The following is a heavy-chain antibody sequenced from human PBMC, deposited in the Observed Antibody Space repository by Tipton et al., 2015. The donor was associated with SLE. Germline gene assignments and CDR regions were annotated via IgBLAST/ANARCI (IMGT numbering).Heavy chain of an antibody. CDR3: ARDSGSYYDFLGSFDI. CDR2: ISGNGGST. V-gene: IGHV3-64*04. J-gene: IGHJ3*02. Sequence: SLRLSCSASGFTFSSYAMHWVRQAPGKGLEYVSAISGNGGSTYYADSVKGRFTISRDNSKNTLYLQMNSLRAEDTAVYYCARDSGSYYDFLGSFDIWGQGTMVTVSS. CDR1: GFTFSSYA. D-gene: IGHD3-3*01.